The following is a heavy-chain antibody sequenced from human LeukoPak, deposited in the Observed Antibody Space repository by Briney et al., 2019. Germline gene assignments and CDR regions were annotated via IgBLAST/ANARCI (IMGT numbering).Heavy chain of an antibody. CDR1: GYTLTQLA. J-gene: IGHJ4*02. V-gene: IGHV1-24*01. CDR3: ATQARGYFYY. CDR2: FDPEDGET. Sequence: ASVKVSCKASGYTLTQLAIHWVRQAPGKGLEWMGGFDPEDGETVYAQKFQDRVTMTEDTSTDTASMELTSLASEDTAVYYCATQARGYFYYWGQGTLVTVSS.